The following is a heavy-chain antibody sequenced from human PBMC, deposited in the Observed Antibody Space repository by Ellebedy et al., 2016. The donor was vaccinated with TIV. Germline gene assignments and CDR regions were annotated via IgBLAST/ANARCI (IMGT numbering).Heavy chain of an antibody. CDR3: ARGLGLDY. D-gene: IGHD6-19*01. Sequence: GESLKISCAASGFTFSSYSMNWVRQAPGKGLEWVSSISSSSSYIYYADSVKGRFTISRDNAKNSLYLQMNSLRAEDTAVYYCARGLGLDYWGQGTLVTVSS. CDR1: GFTFSSYS. J-gene: IGHJ4*02. CDR2: ISSSSSYI. V-gene: IGHV3-21*01.